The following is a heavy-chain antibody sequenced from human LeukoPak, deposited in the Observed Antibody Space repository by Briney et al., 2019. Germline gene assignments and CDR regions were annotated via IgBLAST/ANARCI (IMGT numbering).Heavy chain of an antibody. CDR1: GFTFSSYS. V-gene: IGHV3-21*01. D-gene: IGHD3-10*01. CDR2: ISSSSSYI. J-gene: IGHJ4*02. CDR3: ARALGQIISDFDY. Sequence: GGSLRLSCAASGFTFSSYSMNWVRQAPGKGLERVSSISSSSSYIYYADSVKGRFTISRDNAKNSLYLQMNSMRAEDTAVYYCARALGQIISDFDYWGQGTLVTVSS.